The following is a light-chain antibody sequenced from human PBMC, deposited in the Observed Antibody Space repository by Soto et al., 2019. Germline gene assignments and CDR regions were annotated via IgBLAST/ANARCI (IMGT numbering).Light chain of an antibody. CDR2: EAS. J-gene: IGKJ1*01. Sequence: DIQMTQSPSTLSASVGDIVTITCRASQSSSGSLACYQQKPGKAPKLLIYEASNLKSGVPSRFSGSGSGTEYTLTISSLQPDDSASYYCQQYNGFWTFGQGTRVEIK. CDR1: QSSSGS. V-gene: IGKV1-5*03. CDR3: QQYNGFWT.